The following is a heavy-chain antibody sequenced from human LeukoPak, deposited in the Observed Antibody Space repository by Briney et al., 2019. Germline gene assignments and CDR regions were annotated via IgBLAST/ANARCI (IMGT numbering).Heavy chain of an antibody. CDR3: ARDWNYYGSGSHNFDY. Sequence: ASVKVSCKASGYTFTSYGISWVRQAPGQGLEWMGWISAYNGNTNYAQKLQGRVTMTTDTSTSTAYMELRSLRSDDTAVYYCARDWNYYGSGSHNFDYWGQGTLVTVSS. CDR2: ISAYNGNT. V-gene: IGHV1-18*01. D-gene: IGHD3-10*01. CDR1: GYTFTSYG. J-gene: IGHJ4*02.